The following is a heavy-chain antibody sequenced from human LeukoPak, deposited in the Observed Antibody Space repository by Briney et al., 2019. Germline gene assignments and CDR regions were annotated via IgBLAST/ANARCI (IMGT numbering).Heavy chain of an antibody. J-gene: IGHJ4*02. Sequence: AETLSLTCTIYGGAMSNYYWTWIRQPPGKGLEWIGYIYYNGNTNYNPSLESRLTMSVDTSTNQLSLKLTSVTAADTAIYYCARATGYYYGSGNDYWGQGTLVTVSS. D-gene: IGHD3-10*01. CDR3: ARATGYYYGSGNDY. V-gene: IGHV4-59*01. CDR1: GGAMSNYY. CDR2: IYYNGNT.